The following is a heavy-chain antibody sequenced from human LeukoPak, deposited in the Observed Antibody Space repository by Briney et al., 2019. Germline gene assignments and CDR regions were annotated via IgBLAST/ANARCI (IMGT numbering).Heavy chain of an antibody. V-gene: IGHV4-38-2*02. D-gene: IGHD7-27*01. CDR1: GYSMSSGYY. CDR2: IYHSGST. Sequence: SETLSLTCSVSGYSMSSGYYWGWIRQPPGKGLEWIGSIYHSGSTYYNPSLKSRVTISVDTSMNQFSLKLSSVPAADTAVYYCARVNWEDYYYYYMDVWGEGTTVTVSS. CDR3: ARVNWEDYYYYYMDV. J-gene: IGHJ6*03.